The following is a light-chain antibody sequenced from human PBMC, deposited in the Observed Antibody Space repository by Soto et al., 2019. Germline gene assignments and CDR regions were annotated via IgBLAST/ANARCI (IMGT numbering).Light chain of an antibody. V-gene: IGKV1-9*01. CDR2: AAS. J-gene: IGKJ4*01. CDR1: QDIAIY. CDR3: QQLRMYPST. Sequence: IQLTQSPSSLSASVGDRVTITCRASQDIAIYLAWYQQKPGEAPKLLIYAASTLYGGVPSRFSGSGSGTDFALTITSLQDDDFATYYCQQLRMYPSTFGGGTKVDIK.